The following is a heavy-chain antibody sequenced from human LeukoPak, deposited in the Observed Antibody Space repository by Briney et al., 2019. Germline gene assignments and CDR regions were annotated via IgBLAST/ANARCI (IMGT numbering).Heavy chain of an antibody. CDR1: GGSIRSYY. Sequence: PSETLSLTCAVYGGSIRSYYWSWIRQPPGKGLEWIGYMYYRGNTNYNPSLKSRVTISVDTSKNQFSLKLSSVTAADTAVYYCATGVHGIAAAGDYYFDYWGQGTLVTVSS. D-gene: IGHD6-13*01. CDR3: ATGVHGIAAAGDYYFDY. J-gene: IGHJ4*02. CDR2: MYYRGNT. V-gene: IGHV4-59*01.